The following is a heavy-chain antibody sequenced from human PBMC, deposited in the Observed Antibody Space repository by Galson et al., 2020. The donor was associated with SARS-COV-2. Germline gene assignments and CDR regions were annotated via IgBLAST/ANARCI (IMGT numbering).Heavy chain of an antibody. D-gene: IGHD6-19*01. J-gene: IGHJ5*02. V-gene: IGHV4-39*07. CDR3: ARDATRSGWYNWFDP. CDR2: VLNSGTT. Sequence: SETLSLTCTVSGGSIRSSNYYWGWIRQPPGKGLEWIGRVLNSGTTHYSPSLQLRVTISVDTSKNQFSLNLNSVTAADTAMYYWARDATRSGWYNWFDPWGQGTLVTVSS. CDR1: GGSIRSSNYY.